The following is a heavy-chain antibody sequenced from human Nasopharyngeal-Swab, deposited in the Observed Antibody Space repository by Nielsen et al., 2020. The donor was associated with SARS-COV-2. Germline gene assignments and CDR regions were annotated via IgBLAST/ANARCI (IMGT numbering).Heavy chain of an antibody. V-gene: IGHV3-13*01. CDR1: GFTFRSYD. D-gene: IGHD3-3*01. CDR3: ARSGELRFLEWLNTRPDY. CDR2: IGNAGDT. J-gene: IGHJ4*02. Sequence: GESLKISCAASGFTFRSYDMHWVRQGTGKGLEWVSAIGNAGDTYYPGSVKGRFTISRENAKNSLYLQMNSLRAEDTAVYYCARSGELRFLEWLNTRPDYWGQGTLVTVSS.